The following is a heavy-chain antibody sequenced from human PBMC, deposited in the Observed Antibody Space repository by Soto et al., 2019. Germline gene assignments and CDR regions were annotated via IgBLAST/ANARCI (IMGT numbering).Heavy chain of an antibody. CDR3: ANGRATYGLLTHDY. Sequence: GGSLRLSCAASGFTFSSYAMSWVRQAPGKGLEWISTLTGSSSNIYYADSVKGRFAISRDNSRNTLYLQMNSLTAEDTAVYYCANGRATYGLLTHDYWGQGTLVTVSS. CDR1: GFTFSSYA. D-gene: IGHD3-10*01. J-gene: IGHJ4*02. V-gene: IGHV3-23*01. CDR2: LTGSSSNI.